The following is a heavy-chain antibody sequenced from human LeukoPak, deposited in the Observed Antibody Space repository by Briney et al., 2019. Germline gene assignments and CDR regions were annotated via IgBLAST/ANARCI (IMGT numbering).Heavy chain of an antibody. CDR2: ISSSSSYI. CDR1: GFTFSSYS. Sequence: PGGSLRLSCAASGFTFSSYSMNWVRQAPGKGLEWVSSISSSSSYIYYADSVKGRFTISRDNAKNSLYLQMNSLRAEDTAVYYCARESGSQHSSGWYGDYFDYWGQGTLVTVSS. CDR3: ARESGSQHSSGWYGDYFDY. J-gene: IGHJ4*02. D-gene: IGHD6-19*01. V-gene: IGHV3-21*01.